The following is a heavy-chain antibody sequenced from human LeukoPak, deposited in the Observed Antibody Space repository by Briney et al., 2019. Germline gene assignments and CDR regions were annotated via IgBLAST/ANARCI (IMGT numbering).Heavy chain of an antibody. J-gene: IGHJ4*02. CDR2: ITGSGGNT. V-gene: IGHV3-23*01. Sequence: GGSLRLSCAASGFTFSSYAMSWVRQAPGKGLEWVSAITGSGGNTYYADSVKGRFTISRDNSKNTLYLQMNSLRAEDTAVYYCAKILGTTWDYFDYWGQGTLVTVSS. CDR1: GFTFSSYA. CDR3: AKILGTTWDYFDY. D-gene: IGHD1-26*01.